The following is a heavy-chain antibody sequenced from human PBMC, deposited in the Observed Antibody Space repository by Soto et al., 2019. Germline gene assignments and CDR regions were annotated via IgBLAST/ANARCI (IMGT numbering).Heavy chain of an antibody. CDR1: GYTFTSYY. CDR3: ARAVYCTTANCWDDFHYYNIDV. Sequence: GASVKVSCKASGYTFTSYYMHWVRQAPGQGLEWMGIINPSGGSTSYMPSLRGRITLSVDTSKNQFSLKLTSVTAADTAVYYCARAVYCTTANCWDDFHYYNIDVWGQGTAVTVSS. D-gene: IGHD2-2*01. CDR2: INPSGGST. J-gene: IGHJ6*02. V-gene: IGHV1-46*01.